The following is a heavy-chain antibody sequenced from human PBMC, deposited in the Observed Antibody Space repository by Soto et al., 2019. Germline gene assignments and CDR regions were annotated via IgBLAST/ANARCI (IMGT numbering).Heavy chain of an antibody. CDR3: ARGINGDYGSDY. CDR1: GFTFSSYW. D-gene: IGHD4-17*01. Sequence: EVQLVESGGGLVQPGGSLRLSCAASGFTFSSYWMHWFGQAPGRGLVWVSRIIRDGSTTNYADSVKGRFTISRDNAKNTLYLQMNSLRAEDTAVYYCARGINGDYGSDYWGQGTLVTVSS. J-gene: IGHJ4*02. CDR2: IIRDGSTT. V-gene: IGHV3-74*01.